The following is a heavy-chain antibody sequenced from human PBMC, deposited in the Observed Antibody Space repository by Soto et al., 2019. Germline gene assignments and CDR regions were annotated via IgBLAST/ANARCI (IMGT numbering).Heavy chain of an antibody. J-gene: IGHJ5*02. CDR1: GFTFSSYA. D-gene: IGHD3-10*01. Sequence: WGSLRLSCAASGFTFSSYAMSWVRQAPGKGLEWVSAISGSGGSTYYADSVKGRFTISRDNSKNALYLQMNSLRAEDTAVYYCAKDSVYYYGSGTPDWFDPWGQGTLVTVSS. CDR2: ISGSGGST. CDR3: AKDSVYYYGSGTPDWFDP. V-gene: IGHV3-23*01.